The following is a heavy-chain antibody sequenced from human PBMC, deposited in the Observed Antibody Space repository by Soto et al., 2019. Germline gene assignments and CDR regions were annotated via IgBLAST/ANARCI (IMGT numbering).Heavy chain of an antibody. CDR2: VNPNNGAT. D-gene: IGHD2-21*01. V-gene: IGHV1-2*02. CDR3: ARAYGPRMEAFDI. J-gene: IGHJ3*02. Sequence: QAQLVQSGAEVKKPGASVKVSCKASGYTFTGHYIYWIRQAPGQGLVWMGLVNPNNGATKYAQKFQGRVTMTRDTSITTAYIELSGLRSDDTAVFYCARAYGPRMEAFDIWGQGTMVTVSS. CDR1: GYTFTGHY.